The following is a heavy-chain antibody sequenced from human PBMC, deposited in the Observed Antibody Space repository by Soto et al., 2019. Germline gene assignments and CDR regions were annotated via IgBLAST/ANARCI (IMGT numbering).Heavy chain of an antibody. D-gene: IGHD1-26*01. CDR3: ASLGATRYYYYGMDV. Sequence: PSETLSLTCTVSGGSISSSSYYWGWIRQPPGKGLEWIGSIYYSGSTYYNPSLKSRVTISVHTSKNQFSLRLSSVAAADTAVYYCASLGATRYYYYGMDVWGQGTTVTVSS. CDR2: IYYSGST. J-gene: IGHJ6*02. V-gene: IGHV4-39*01. CDR1: GGSISSSSYY.